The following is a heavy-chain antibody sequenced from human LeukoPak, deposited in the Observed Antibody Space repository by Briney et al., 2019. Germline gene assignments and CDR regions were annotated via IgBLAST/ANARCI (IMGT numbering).Heavy chain of an antibody. V-gene: IGHV3-21*01. D-gene: IGHD3-16*01. CDR1: GLTFSSYS. CDR2: ISSSSSYI. Sequence: PGGSLRLSCAASGLTFSSYSMNWVRQAPGKGLEWVSSISSSSSYIYYADSVKGRFTISRDNAKNSLYLQMNSLRAEDTAVYYCARERFMNWFDPWGQGTLVTVSS. CDR3: ARERFMNWFDP. J-gene: IGHJ5*02.